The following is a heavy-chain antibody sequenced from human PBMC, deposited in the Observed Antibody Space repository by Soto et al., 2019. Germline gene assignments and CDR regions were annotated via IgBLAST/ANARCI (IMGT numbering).Heavy chain of an antibody. V-gene: IGHV1-69*01. Sequence: QVQLVQSGAEVKKPGSSVKVSCKASGGTFSSYAISWVRQAPGQGLEWMGGIIPIFGTANYAQKFQGRVTITADESTSTANRELSSLRSEDTAVYYCARDQTPACGAYVPFDSWGQGTLVTVSS. CDR1: GGTFSSYA. CDR2: IIPIFGTA. D-gene: IGHD4-17*01. J-gene: IGHJ4*02. CDR3: ARDQTPACGAYVPFDS.